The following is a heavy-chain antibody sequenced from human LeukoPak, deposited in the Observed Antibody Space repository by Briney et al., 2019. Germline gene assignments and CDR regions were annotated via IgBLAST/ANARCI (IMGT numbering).Heavy chain of an antibody. Sequence: ASVKVSCKASGGTFSSYAVSWVRQAPERGLEWMGRIIPIFDTADYTQSFQGRVTFTADKSTGTAFMDLTSLRSEDTATYYCVRDYDISGPQKNYFDFWGQGTLVTVSP. CDR3: VRDYDISGPQKNYFDF. D-gene: IGHD3-22*01. CDR1: GGTFSSYA. CDR2: IIPIFDTA. J-gene: IGHJ4*02. V-gene: IGHV1-69*06.